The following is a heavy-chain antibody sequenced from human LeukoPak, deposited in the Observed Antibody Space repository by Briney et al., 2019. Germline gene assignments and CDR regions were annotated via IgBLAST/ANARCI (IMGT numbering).Heavy chain of an antibody. D-gene: IGHD3-10*01. J-gene: IGHJ4*02. CDR3: ARGRGLPGPLDY. V-gene: IGHV3-21*01. CDR2: IGYGGADS. CDR1: GFTLSSYE. Sequence: PGGSLRLSCTVSGFTLSSYEMTWFRQAPGKGLEWVSSIGYGGADSHYADSVKGRFTISRDIAKNSLYLQMNSLRAEDTAVYYCARGRGLPGPLDYWGQGTLVTVSS.